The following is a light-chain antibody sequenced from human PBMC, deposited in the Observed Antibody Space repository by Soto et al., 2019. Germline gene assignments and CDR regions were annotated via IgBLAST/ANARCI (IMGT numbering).Light chain of an antibody. CDR2: GAS. V-gene: IGKV3-15*01. CDR3: QQYNSWPPT. Sequence: EIVMTQSPATLSVSPGERATLSCRASQSVNSNLAWYQQKPGQAPRLLIYGASIRATGIPARFSGSVSGTEFTLTISSLQSEDFAGYYCQQYNSWPPTFGQGTKVEIK. J-gene: IGKJ1*01. CDR1: QSVNSN.